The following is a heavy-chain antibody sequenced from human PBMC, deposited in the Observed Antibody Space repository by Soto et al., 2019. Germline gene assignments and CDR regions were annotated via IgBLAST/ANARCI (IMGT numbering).Heavy chain of an antibody. J-gene: IGHJ4*02. Sequence: SQTLCVTCTVAGGSISGGGYYWSWIRQHPGKGLEWIGYIYYSGSTYYNPSLKSRVTISVDTSKNQFSLKLSSVTAADTAVYYCARERLNDYGDYGVTFDYWGQGTLVTVSS. D-gene: IGHD4-17*01. V-gene: IGHV4-31*03. CDR1: GGSISGGGYY. CDR3: ARERLNDYGDYGVTFDY. CDR2: IYYSGST.